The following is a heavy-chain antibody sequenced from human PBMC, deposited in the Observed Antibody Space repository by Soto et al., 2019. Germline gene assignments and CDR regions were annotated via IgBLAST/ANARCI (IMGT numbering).Heavy chain of an antibody. V-gene: IGHV4-30-4*01. CDR3: ASQYCSSTSCPLDY. CDR1: GGSISSGDYY. Sequence: SETLSLTCTVSGGSISSGDYYWSWIRQPPGKGLEWIGYIYYSGSTYYNPSLKSRVTISVDTSKNQFSLKLSSVTAADTAVYYCASQYCSSTSCPLDYWGQGTLVTVYS. CDR2: IYYSGST. J-gene: IGHJ4*02. D-gene: IGHD2-2*01.